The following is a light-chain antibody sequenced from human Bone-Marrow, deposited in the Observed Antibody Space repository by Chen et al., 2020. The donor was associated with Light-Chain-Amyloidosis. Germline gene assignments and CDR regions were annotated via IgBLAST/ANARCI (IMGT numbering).Light chain of an antibody. V-gene: IGLV3-21*02. CDR2: DDS. CDR3: QVWDRGSDRPV. CDR1: NIGSTS. Sequence: SYVLTQPSSVSVAPGQTATIACGGNNIGSTSVHWYQQTPGQAPLLVGYDDSDRPSGIPERLSGSKSGNTATLSISRVEAGDEADYYCQVWDRGSDRPVFGGGTKLTVL. J-gene: IGLJ3*02.